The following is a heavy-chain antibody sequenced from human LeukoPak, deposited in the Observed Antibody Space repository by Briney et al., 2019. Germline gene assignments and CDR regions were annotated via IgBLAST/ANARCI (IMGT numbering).Heavy chain of an antibody. J-gene: IGHJ4*02. CDR2: ISSSGITI. CDR3: AREMGGYPFDY. D-gene: IGHD5-12*01. Sequence: GSLRLSCAASGFLFSSFEVNWVRQAPGKGLEWVSYISSSGITIYYADSVEGRFTISRDNAKNSLYLQMNSLRAEDTAVYYCAREMGGYPFDYWGQGTLVTVSS. CDR1: GFLFSSFE. V-gene: IGHV3-48*03.